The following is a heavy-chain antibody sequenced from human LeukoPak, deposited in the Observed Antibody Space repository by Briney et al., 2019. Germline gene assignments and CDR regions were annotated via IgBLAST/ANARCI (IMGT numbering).Heavy chain of an antibody. J-gene: IGHJ4*02. D-gene: IGHD3-22*01. CDR1: GGSISNYY. CDR2: IYYSGSL. V-gene: IGHV4-59*01. CDR3: ARGEYYGSGGYQH. Sequence: SETLSLTCTVSGGSISNYYWSWIRQPPGKGLEWIGYIYYSGSLNYNPSLKSRVTISVDTSKNQFSLKLNSVTTADTAVYYCARGEYYGSGGYQHWGQGTLVTVSS.